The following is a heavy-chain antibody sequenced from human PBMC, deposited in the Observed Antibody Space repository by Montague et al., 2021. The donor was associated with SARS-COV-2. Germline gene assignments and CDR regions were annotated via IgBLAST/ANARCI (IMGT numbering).Heavy chain of an antibody. Sequence: SLRLSCAASGFTFSSYSMNWVRQAPGKGLEWVSSISSSSYIYYADSVKGRFTISRDNAKNSLYLQMNSLRAEDTAVYYCARDGDYYDSSGILDYWDQGTLVTVSS. J-gene: IGHJ4*02. CDR1: GFTFSSYS. CDR2: ISSSSYI. D-gene: IGHD3-22*01. CDR3: ARDGDYYDSSGILDY. V-gene: IGHV3-21*01.